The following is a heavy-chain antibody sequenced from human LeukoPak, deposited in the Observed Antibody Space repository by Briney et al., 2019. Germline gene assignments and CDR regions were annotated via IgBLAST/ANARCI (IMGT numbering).Heavy chain of an antibody. CDR1: GGSISSSNW. CDR3: AGLSIAAAGYPVYYYYGMDV. Sequence: SGTLSLTCAVSGGSISSSNWWSWVRQPPGKGLEWTGEIYHSGSTNYNPSLKSRVTISVDKSKNQSSLKLSSVTAADTAVYYCAGLSIAAAGYPVYYYYGMDVWGQGTTVTVSS. J-gene: IGHJ6*02. CDR2: IYHSGST. V-gene: IGHV4-4*02. D-gene: IGHD6-13*01.